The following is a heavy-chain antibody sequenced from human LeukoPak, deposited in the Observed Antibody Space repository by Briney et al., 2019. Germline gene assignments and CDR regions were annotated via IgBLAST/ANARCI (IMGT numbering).Heavy chain of an antibody. CDR1: GFIFTNFA. CDR3: ARAFEPAAAGYDSSPFDY. J-gene: IGHJ4*02. D-gene: IGHD3-22*01. CDR2: ISSSSSYI. Sequence: PGGSLRLSCAASGFIFTNFAMDWVRQAPRKGLEWVSSISSSSSYIYYADSVKGRFTISRDNAKNSLYLQMNSLRAEDTAVYYCARAFEPAAAGYDSSPFDYWGQGTLVTVSS. V-gene: IGHV3-21*01.